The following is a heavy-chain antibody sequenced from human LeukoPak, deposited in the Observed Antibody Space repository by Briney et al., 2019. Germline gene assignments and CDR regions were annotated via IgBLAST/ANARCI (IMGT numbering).Heavy chain of an antibody. CDR1: GFTVSSNY. D-gene: IGHD2-2*01. CDR2: IYSGGST. J-gene: IGHJ4*02. V-gene: IGHV3-53*01. CDR3: ARDNAPAGGGLDY. Sequence: GGSLRLSCAASGFTVSSNYMSWVRQAPGKGLEWVSVIYSGGSTYYADSVKGRFTISRDNSKNTLYLQMNSLGVEDTARYYCARDNAPAGGGLDYWGQGTLVTVSS.